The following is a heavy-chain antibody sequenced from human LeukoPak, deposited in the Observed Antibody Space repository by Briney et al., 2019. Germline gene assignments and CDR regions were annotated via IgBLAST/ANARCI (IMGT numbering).Heavy chain of an antibody. CDR3: ARTVSGYYFNA. Sequence: SETLSLTCNVSGGSISSFYLSWIRRPPGKGLEWIGYIYTSGTTKYNPSLKSRVTISLDTSKNQFSLKLSSVTAADTAVYYCARTVSGYYFNAWGPGTLVTVSS. CDR1: GGSISSFY. J-gene: IGHJ5*02. D-gene: IGHD5-12*01. CDR2: IYTSGTT. V-gene: IGHV4-4*09.